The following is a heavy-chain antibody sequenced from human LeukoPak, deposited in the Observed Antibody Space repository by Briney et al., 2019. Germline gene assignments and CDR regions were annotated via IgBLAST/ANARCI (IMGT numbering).Heavy chain of an antibody. CDR3: ARDIYGSGSYYPYYFDY. J-gene: IGHJ4*02. CDR1: GYTFTSYA. V-gene: IGHV7-4-1*02. Sequence: ASVKDSCKASGYTFTSYAMNWVRQAPGQGLEWMGWINTNTGNPTYAQGFTGRFVFSLDTSVSTAYLQISSLKAEDTAVYYCARDIYGSGSYYPYYFDYWGQGTLVTVSS. CDR2: INTNTGNP. D-gene: IGHD3-10*01.